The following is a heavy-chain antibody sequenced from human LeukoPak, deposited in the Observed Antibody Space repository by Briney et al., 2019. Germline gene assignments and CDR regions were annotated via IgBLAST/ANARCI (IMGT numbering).Heavy chain of an antibody. Sequence: ASVKVSCKASGYTCISYGFRWERQAPGQGLESMGWISAYNGNTNYAQKLQGRVTMTTDTSTSTAYMELGSLRSDDTAVYYCARAPSDIVVVTAIDYWGQGTLVTVSS. V-gene: IGHV1-18*01. D-gene: IGHD2-21*02. CDR2: ISAYNGNT. CDR1: GYTCISYG. CDR3: ARAPSDIVVVTAIDY. J-gene: IGHJ4*02.